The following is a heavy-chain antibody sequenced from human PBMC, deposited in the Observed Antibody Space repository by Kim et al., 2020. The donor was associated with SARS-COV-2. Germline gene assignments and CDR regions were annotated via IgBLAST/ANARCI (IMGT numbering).Heavy chain of an antibody. CDR2: IYSGGST. Sequence: GGSLRLSCAASGFTVSSNYMSWVRQAPGKGLEWVSVIYSGGSTYYADSVKGRFTISRDNTKNTLYLQMNSLRAEDTAVYYCASAPAVVPAAQDGMDVWGQGTTVTVSS. CDR3: ASAPAVVPAAQDGMDV. D-gene: IGHD2-2*01. J-gene: IGHJ6*02. CDR1: GFTVSSNY. V-gene: IGHV3-53*01.